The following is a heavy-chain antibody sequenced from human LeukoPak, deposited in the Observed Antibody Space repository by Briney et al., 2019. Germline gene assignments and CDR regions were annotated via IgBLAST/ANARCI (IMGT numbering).Heavy chain of an antibody. CDR3: ARDDYWYFDL. V-gene: IGHV4-39*02. CDR1: GGSISSSSYY. CDR2: IYYSGST. Sequence: PSETLSLTCTVSGGSISSSSYYWGWIRQPPGKGLEWIGSIYYSGSTYYNPSLKSRVTISVDTSKNQFSLKLSSVTAADTAVYYCARDDYWYFDLWGRGTLVTVSS. J-gene: IGHJ2*01.